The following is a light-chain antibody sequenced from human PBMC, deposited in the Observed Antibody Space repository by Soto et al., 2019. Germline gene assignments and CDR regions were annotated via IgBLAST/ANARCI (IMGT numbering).Light chain of an antibody. V-gene: IGLV2-23*01. CDR2: EGT. CDR1: TSDVGGYNL. Sequence: QSALPQPASVSGSPGQSLTISCSGTTSDVGGYNLVSWYQQHTAKAPKLLIYEGTQRPSGVSSRFSGSKSGNTASLTISGLQAEDEADYYCCSYASSSSYVFGTGTKV. CDR3: CSYASSSSYV. J-gene: IGLJ1*01.